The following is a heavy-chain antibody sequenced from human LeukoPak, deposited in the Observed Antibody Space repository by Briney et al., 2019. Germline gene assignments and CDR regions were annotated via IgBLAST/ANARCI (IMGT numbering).Heavy chain of an antibody. J-gene: IGHJ1*01. CDR2: ISSSSSYI. D-gene: IGHD4-17*01. V-gene: IGHV3-21*04. CDR3: AKGDYGDHHRPFQH. CDR1: GFTFSSYS. Sequence: GGSLRLSCAASGFTFSSYSMNWVRQAPGKGLEWVSSISSSSSYIYYADSVKGRFTISRDNAENSLYLQMNSLRAEDTAVYYCAKGDYGDHHRPFQHWGQGTLVTVSS.